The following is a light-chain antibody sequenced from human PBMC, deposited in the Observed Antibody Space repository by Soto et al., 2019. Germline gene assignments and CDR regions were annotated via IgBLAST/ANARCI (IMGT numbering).Light chain of an antibody. CDR2: DAS. Sequence: EIEMTQSPATLSLSPGERATLSCRASQSVSSYLAWYQQKPGQGPRLLIYDASSRATGIPARFSGSGSGTDFTLTITSLEPEEFGVYHCQQRSNWPSSTFGHGTRLEIK. CDR3: QQRSNWPSST. J-gene: IGKJ5*01. CDR1: QSVSSY. V-gene: IGKV3-11*01.